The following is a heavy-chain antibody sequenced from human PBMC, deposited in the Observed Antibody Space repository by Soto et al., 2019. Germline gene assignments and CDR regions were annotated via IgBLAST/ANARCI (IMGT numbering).Heavy chain of an antibody. CDR2: IYPGDSDT. V-gene: IGHV5-51*01. CDR3: ARHDHYYYDSSGYYVNYYYYGMDV. D-gene: IGHD3-22*01. Sequence: PGESLKISCKGSGYSFTSYWIGWVRQMPGKGLEWMGIIYPGDSDTRYSPSFQGQVTISADKSISTAYLQWSSLKASDTATYYCARHDHYYYDSSGYYVNYYYYGMDVWGQGTTVTVSS. J-gene: IGHJ6*02. CDR1: GYSFTSYW.